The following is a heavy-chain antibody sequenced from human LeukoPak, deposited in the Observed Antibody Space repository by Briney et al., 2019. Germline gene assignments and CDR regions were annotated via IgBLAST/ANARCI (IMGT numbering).Heavy chain of an antibody. CDR1: GFSFSKSS. CDR2: ISIGSSPYT. Sequence: GGSLRLSCAASGFSFSKSSMLWFRQAPGKGLEWASSISIGSSPYTYYADSLKGRFTISRDNAKNSVCLQMNSLRPEDTAVYYCASYTLWYGDSWGQGTLVTVSS. J-gene: IGHJ4*02. CDR3: ASYTLWYGDS. D-gene: IGHD3-10*01. V-gene: IGHV3-21*06.